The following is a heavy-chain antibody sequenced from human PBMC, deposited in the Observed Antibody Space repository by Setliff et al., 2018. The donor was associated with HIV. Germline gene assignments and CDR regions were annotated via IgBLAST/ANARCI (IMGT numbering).Heavy chain of an antibody. D-gene: IGHD3-16*01. J-gene: IGHJ5*02. CDR3: GRHQSFASGDYWVAP. CDR2: ITHSGST. Sequence: SETLSLTCAVYDGPFSGYYWMWIRQSPGKGLEWIGEITHSGSTYYNPSLKSRVTISVDTSKNQFSLRLTSVTAADTAVYYCGRHQSFASGDYWVAPWGQGALVTAPQ. V-gene: IGHV4-34*01. CDR1: DGPFSGYY.